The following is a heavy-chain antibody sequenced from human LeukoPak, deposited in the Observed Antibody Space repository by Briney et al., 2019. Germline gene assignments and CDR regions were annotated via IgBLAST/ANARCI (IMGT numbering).Heavy chain of an antibody. CDR2: INSDGSST. Sequence: GGSLRLSCAASGFTFSSYWMHWVRQAPGKGLVWVSRINSDGSSTSYADSVKGRFTISRDNAKNTLYLQMNSLRAEDTAVYYCARVKGGGITIFRMYGMDVWGQGTAVTVSS. V-gene: IGHV3-74*01. CDR3: ARVKGGGITIFRMYGMDV. D-gene: IGHD3-3*01. CDR1: GFTFSSYW. J-gene: IGHJ6*02.